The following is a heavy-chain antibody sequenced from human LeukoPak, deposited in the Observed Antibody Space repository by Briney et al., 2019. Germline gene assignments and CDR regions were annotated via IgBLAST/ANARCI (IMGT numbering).Heavy chain of an antibody. CDR2: INPSGGST. CDR1: GYTFTSYY. J-gene: IGHJ4*02. V-gene: IGHV1-46*01. CDR3: ARVYCSSTSCYGFDY. Sequence: ASVKVSCKASGYTFTSYYMHWVRQAPGQGLEWMGIINPSGGSTSYAQKFQGRVTMTRGTSTSTVYMELSSLRSEDTAVYYCARVYCSSTSCYGFDYWGQGTLVTVSS. D-gene: IGHD2-2*01.